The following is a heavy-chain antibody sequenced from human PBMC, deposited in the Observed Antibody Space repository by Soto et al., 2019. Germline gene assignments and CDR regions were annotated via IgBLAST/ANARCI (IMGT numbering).Heavy chain of an antibody. CDR1: GGSISSSSYY. V-gene: IGHV4-39*01. D-gene: IGHD4-17*01. Sequence: SETLSLTCTVSGGSISSSSYYWGWIRQPPGKGLEWIGSIYYSGSTYYNPSLKSRVTISVDTSKNQFSLKLSSVTAADTAVYYCARRANDYGDSWGFDYWGQGTLVTVSS. CDR3: ARRANDYGDSWGFDY. CDR2: IYYSGST. J-gene: IGHJ4*02.